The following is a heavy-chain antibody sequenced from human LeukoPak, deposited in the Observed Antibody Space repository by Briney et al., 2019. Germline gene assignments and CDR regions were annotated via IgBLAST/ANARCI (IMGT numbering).Heavy chain of an antibody. D-gene: IGHD3-22*01. V-gene: IGHV3-30*04. CDR2: ISYDGGNK. Sequence: GRSLRLSCAASGFTFSSHAMHWVRQAPGKGLEWVAVISYDGGNKYYADSVKGRFTISRDNSKNTLHLQMDSLRAEDTAVYYCARPTEGSGSNFDYWGQGTLVTVSS. J-gene: IGHJ4*02. CDR3: ARPTEGSGSNFDY. CDR1: GFTFSSHA.